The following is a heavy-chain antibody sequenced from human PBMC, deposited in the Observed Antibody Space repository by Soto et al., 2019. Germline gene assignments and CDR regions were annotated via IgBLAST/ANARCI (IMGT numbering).Heavy chain of an antibody. CDR3: ASTYYSDTSGYDSLGD. J-gene: IGHJ4*02. Sequence: QVQLQAWGPGLVKPSGTLSLTCAVSGGSISRSNWWSWVRQSPGKGLEWIGEIHHSGSTNYNPSLKSRVTIIVDKSKNQSSLKLSSVTTADTAVDYCASTYYSDTSGYDSLGDWGQGTPVPVSS. CDR1: GGSISRSNW. D-gene: IGHD3-22*01. CDR2: IHHSGST. V-gene: IGHV4-4*02.